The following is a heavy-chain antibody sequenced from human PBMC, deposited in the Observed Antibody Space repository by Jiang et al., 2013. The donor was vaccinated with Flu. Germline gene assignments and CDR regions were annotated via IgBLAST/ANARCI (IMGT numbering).Heavy chain of an antibody. D-gene: IGHD3-22*01. V-gene: IGHV3-30-3*01. J-gene: IGHJ4*02. CDR3: ARDLRYYYDSSGYYAYDY. CDR2: ISYDGSNK. Sequence: VISYDGSNKYYADSVKGRFTISRDNSKNTLYLQMNSLRAEDTAVYYCARDLRYYYDSSGYYAYDYWGQGTLVTVSS.